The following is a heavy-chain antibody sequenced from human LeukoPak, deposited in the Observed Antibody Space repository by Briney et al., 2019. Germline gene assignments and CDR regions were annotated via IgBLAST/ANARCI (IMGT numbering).Heavy chain of an antibody. CDR2: MYYSGST. V-gene: IGHV4-61*01. Sequence: SETLSLTCTVSGGSVSSGRYHWSWIRQSPGKGLEWIGYMYYSGSTNCNPSLKSRVTISVDTSKNQFFLKLSSVTAADTAVYYCASGGSYYVLDYWGQGTLVTVSS. D-gene: IGHD1-26*01. J-gene: IGHJ4*01. CDR3: ASGGSYYVLDY. CDR1: GGSVSSGRYH.